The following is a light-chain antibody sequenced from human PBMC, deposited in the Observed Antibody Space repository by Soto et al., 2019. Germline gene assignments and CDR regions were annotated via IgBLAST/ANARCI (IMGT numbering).Light chain of an antibody. CDR2: EAS. CDR1: STDFVSYNR. Sequence: QSALTQPPSVSGSPGQSVTISCTGTSTDFVSYNRVSWYQQPPGTAPKLIIYEASNRPSGVPDRFSGSKSGNTASLTISGLQAEDEADYYCSSYTSKSSLIFGGGTKVTVL. CDR3: SSYTSKSSLI. V-gene: IGLV2-18*02. J-gene: IGLJ2*01.